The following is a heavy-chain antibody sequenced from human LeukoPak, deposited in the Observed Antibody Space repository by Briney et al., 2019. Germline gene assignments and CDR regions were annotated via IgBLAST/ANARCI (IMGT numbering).Heavy chain of an antibody. CDR1: GGTFSSYA. V-gene: IGHV1-69*05. D-gene: IGHD3-3*01. Sequence: SVKVSCKASGGTFSSYAISWVRQAPGQGLEWMGGIIPIFGTANYAQKLQGRVTMTTDTSTSTAYMELRSLRSDDTAVYYCARNRFLEWLRFFDYWGQGTLVTVSS. CDR2: IIPIFGTA. J-gene: IGHJ4*02. CDR3: ARNRFLEWLRFFDY.